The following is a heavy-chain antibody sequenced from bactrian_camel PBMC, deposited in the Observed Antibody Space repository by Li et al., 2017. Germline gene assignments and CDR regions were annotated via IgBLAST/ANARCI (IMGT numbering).Heavy chain of an antibody. CDR1: GFIVSRHN. V-gene: IGHV3-2*01. J-gene: IGHJ4*01. Sequence: HVQLVESGGGSVQSGGSLRLSCAASGFIVSRHNVAWVRQAPGKGLEWISSISSDGSYTYYAESMKGRFTISRDNAKNTVYLQMKSLKSEDTARYYCARAFLAYWGQGTQVTVS. CDR3: ARAFLAY. CDR2: ISSDGSYT.